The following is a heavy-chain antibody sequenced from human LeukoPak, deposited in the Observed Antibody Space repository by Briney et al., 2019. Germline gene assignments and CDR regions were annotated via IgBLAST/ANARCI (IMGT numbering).Heavy chain of an antibody. J-gene: IGHJ4*02. CDR3: AREHQLLYLDY. Sequence: GGSLRLSCADSGFTVSSNYMSWVRQAPGKGLEWVSVIYSGGSTYYADSVKGRFTISRDNSKNTLYLQMNSLRAEDTAVYYCAREHQLLYLDYWGQGTLVTVSS. V-gene: IGHV3-66*02. CDR1: GFTVSSNY. D-gene: IGHD2-2*01. CDR2: IYSGGST.